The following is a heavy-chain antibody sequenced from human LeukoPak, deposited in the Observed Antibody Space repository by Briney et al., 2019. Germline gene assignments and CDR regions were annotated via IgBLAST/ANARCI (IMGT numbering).Heavy chain of an antibody. CDR2: INTGSST. Sequence: GGSLRLSCAASGFTFSTYIMTWVRQAPGKGLEWVSSINTGSSTYYADTVKGRFTISRDNVKNSLYLQMNSLRVEDTAVYYCARGSFWGQGTLVTVSS. CDR3: ARGSF. CDR1: GFTFSTYI. V-gene: IGHV3-21*01. J-gene: IGHJ4*02. D-gene: IGHD2-15*01.